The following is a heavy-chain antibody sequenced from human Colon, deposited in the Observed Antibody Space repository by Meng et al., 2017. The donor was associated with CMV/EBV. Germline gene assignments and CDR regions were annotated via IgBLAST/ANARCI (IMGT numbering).Heavy chain of an antibody. J-gene: IGHJ6*02. D-gene: IGHD3-10*01. CDR1: GFTFNNYW. CDR2: IRHDAGNEQ. V-gene: IGHV3-7*01. CDR3: ARDQLARGVKPAGGLDV. Sequence: GGSLRLSCVGSGFTFNNYWMTWVRQAPGKGLEWVANIRHDAGNEQYYLASVKGRFTISRDNARNSVHLQMNSLRTDDTAVYFCARDQLARGVKPAGGLDVWGQGTTVTVSS.